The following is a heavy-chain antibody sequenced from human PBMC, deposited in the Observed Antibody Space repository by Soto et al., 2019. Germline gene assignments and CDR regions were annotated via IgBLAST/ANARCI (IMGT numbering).Heavy chain of an antibody. J-gene: IGHJ5*02. CDR2: INGDGSDI. CDR3: ARDQSTGDWFDA. CDR1: GFAFSSYW. Sequence: EVQLVESGGGLVQPGGSLRLSCGASGFAFSSYWMHWIRQVPGKGLVWVSRINGDGSDINYADSVKGRVTISRDNAKNTLYLQMNTLRAEDTAVYYCARDQSTGDWFDAWGQGTLVTVSS. D-gene: IGHD2-2*01. V-gene: IGHV3-74*01.